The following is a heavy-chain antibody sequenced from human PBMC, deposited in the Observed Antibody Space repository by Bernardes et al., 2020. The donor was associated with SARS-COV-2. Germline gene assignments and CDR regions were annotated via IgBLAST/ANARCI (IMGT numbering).Heavy chain of an antibody. CDR3: AKLAEPYSSSWYDY. CDR2: ISWNSGSI. D-gene: IGHD6-13*01. CDR1: GFTFDDYA. V-gene: IGHV3-9*01. J-gene: IGHJ4*02. Sequence: SLIRSCAASGFTFDDYAMHWVRQAPGQGLEWVSGISWNSGSIGYADSVKGRFTISRDNAKNSLYLQMNSLRAEDTALYYCAKLAEPYSSSWYDYWGQGTLVTVSS.